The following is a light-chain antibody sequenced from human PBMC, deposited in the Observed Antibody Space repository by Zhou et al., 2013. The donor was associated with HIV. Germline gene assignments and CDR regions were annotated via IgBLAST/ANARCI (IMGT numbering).Light chain of an antibody. J-gene: IGKJ4*01. V-gene: IGKV1-39*01. Sequence: DIQMTQSPSSLSASVGDRVTITCRASQSISSSLNWYQQKPGKAPKLLLYAASSLQSGVPSRFSGSGSGTDFTLTISSLQPEDFATYYCQQSYSTPQLTFGGGTKVEIK. CDR2: AAS. CDR3: QQSYSTPQLT. CDR1: QSISSS.